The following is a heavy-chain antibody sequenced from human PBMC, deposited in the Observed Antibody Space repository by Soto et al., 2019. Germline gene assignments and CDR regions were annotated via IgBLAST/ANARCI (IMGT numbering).Heavy chain of an antibody. CDR3: ARWVVVVVASTGGLDV. Sequence: QVQLQESGPGLVKPSQTLSLTCSVSGGSISSGDYYWSWIRQHPGKGLEWIGYIYYSGSTRYNPSIKSRPTISLDTSKSQFSLNLSSVTAADTAVYYCARWVVVVVASTGGLDVWGPGTTVSVSS. D-gene: IGHD2-15*01. CDR1: GGSISSGDYY. V-gene: IGHV4-31*03. CDR2: IYYSGST. J-gene: IGHJ6*02.